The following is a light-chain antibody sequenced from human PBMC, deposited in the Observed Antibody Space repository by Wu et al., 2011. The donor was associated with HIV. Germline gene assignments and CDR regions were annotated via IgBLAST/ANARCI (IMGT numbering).Light chain of an antibody. CDR3: QQGXSWPLT. CDR1: QSVSGS. V-gene: IGKV3-11*01. J-gene: IGKJ5*01. CDR2: DAS. Sequence: LTQSPATLSLSPGERATLSCRASQSVSGSLAWYQQKRGQAPRLLIHDASNRATGIPARFSGSGSGTDFSLTISSLEPEDFAVYYCQQGXSWPLTFGQGTRLEIK.